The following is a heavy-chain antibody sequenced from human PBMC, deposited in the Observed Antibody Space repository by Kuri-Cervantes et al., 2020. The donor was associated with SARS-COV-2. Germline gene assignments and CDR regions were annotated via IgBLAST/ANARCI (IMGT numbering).Heavy chain of an antibody. Sequence: ASVKVSCKGSGYTLTELSMHWVRQAPGKGLEWMGGFDPEDGETIYAQKLQGRVTMTTDTSTSTAYMELRSLRSDDTAVYYCARTALEWLLYRYQAGYMDVWGKGTTVTVSS. D-gene: IGHD3-3*01. V-gene: IGHV1-24*01. CDR1: GYTLTELS. CDR3: ARTALEWLLYRYQAGYMDV. CDR2: FDPEDGET. J-gene: IGHJ6*03.